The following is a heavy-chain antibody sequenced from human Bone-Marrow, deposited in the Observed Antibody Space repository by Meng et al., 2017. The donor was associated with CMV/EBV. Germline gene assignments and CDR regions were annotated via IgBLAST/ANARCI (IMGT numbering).Heavy chain of an antibody. J-gene: IGHJ4*02. D-gene: IGHD2-2*01. Sequence: SETLSLTCAISGDSVSSNSAAWNWIRQSPSRGLEWLGRTYYRSKWYNDYAVSVKSRITINPDTSKNQFYLQLNSVTPEDTAVYYWARGPPLYCSSSSCWLDYWGRGTLVTVSS. CDR1: GDSVSSNSAA. CDR2: TYYRSKWYN. CDR3: ARGPPLYCSSSSCWLDY. V-gene: IGHV6-1*01.